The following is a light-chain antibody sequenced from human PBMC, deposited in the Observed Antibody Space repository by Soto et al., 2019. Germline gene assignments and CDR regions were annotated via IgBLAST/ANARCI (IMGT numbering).Light chain of an antibody. CDR1: SSDVGGYNY. V-gene: IGLV2-8*01. J-gene: IGLJ1*01. CDR2: EVT. Sequence: SVLTQPPSASGSPGQSVAISCTGTSSDVGGYNYVSWYQHHPGKAPKLIIYEVTKRPSGVPDRFSGSKSGNTASLSVSGLQAEDEADYYCSSYADTTYVFGTGTKVTVL. CDR3: SSYADTTYV.